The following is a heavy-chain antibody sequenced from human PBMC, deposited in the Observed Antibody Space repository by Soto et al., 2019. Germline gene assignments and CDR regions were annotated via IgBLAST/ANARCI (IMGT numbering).Heavy chain of an antibody. V-gene: IGHV4-59*01. CDR2: IYYSGST. CDR3: AREITTVTHSAFDI. Sequence: SETLSLTYTVSGASSSSYSRSWIRQPPGKGLEWIGYIYYSGSTNYNPSLKSRVTISVDTSKNQFSLKLSSVTAADTDVYYCAREITTVTHSAFDIWGQGTMVTVSS. CDR1: GASSSSYS. J-gene: IGHJ3*02. D-gene: IGHD4-17*01.